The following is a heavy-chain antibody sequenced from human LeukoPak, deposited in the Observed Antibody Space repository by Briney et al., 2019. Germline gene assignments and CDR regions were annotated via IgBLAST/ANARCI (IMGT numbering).Heavy chain of an antibody. J-gene: IGHJ4*02. CDR1: GFTFSSYA. CDR3: ARASKTWYSSGPFGY. CDR2: ISYDGSNK. Sequence: GGSLRLSCAASGFTFSSYAMHWVRQAPGKGLEWVAVISYDGSNKYYADSVKGRFTISRDNSKNTLYLQMNSLRAEDTAVYYCARASKTWYSSGPFGYWGQGTPVTVSS. V-gene: IGHV3-30*04. D-gene: IGHD6-19*01.